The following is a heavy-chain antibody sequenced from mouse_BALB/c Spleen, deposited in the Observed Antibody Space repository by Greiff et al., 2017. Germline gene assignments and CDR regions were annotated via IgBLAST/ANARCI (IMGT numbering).Heavy chain of an antibody. D-gene: IGHD1-1*02. Sequence: QVQLQQPGAELVRPGASVKLSCKASGYTFTSYWINWVKQRPGQGLEWIGNIYPSDSYTNYNQKFKDKATLTVDKSSSTAYMQLSSPTSEDSAVYYCTRLPYYGYAMDYWGQGTSVTVSS. CDR3: TRLPYYGYAMDY. CDR2: IYPSDSYT. V-gene: IGHV1-69*02. CDR1: GYTFTSYW. J-gene: IGHJ4*01.